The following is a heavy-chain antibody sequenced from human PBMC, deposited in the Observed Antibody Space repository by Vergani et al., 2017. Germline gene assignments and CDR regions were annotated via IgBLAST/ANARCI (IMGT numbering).Heavy chain of an antibody. Sequence: QVQLQESGPGLVKPSQTLSLTCTVSGGSISSGDYYWSWIRQPPGQGLEWIGYIYYSGSTYYNPSLKSRVTISVDTSKNPFSRKLSSVTAADTAVYYCGREAYYYDSSGHDAFDIWGQGTMVTVSS. CDR2: IYYSGST. J-gene: IGHJ3*02. CDR1: GGSISSGDYY. CDR3: GREAYYYDSSGHDAFDI. V-gene: IGHV4-30-4*01. D-gene: IGHD3-22*01.